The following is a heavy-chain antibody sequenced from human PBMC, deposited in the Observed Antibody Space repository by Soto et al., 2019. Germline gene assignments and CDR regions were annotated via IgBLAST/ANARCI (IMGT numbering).Heavy chain of an antibody. Sequence: PGGSLRLSCATSGFTFSSYWMSWVRQAPGKGLEWVANIKQDGSEKYYVDSVKGRFTISRDNAKNSLYLQMNSLRAEDTAVYYCARDRATYYYDSSGYYLRPYGMDVWGQGTKVTVSS. CDR3: ARDRATYYYDSSGYYLRPYGMDV. CDR2: IKQDGSEK. V-gene: IGHV3-7*01. CDR1: GFTFSSYW. D-gene: IGHD3-22*01. J-gene: IGHJ6*02.